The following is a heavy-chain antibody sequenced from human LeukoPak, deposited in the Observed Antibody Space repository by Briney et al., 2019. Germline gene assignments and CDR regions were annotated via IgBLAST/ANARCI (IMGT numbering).Heavy chain of an antibody. CDR2: INPNSGGT. D-gene: IGHD6-19*01. CDR1: GYTFTGYY. Sequence: VASVKVSCKAPGYTFTGYYMHLVRQAPGQGLEWMGRINPNSGGTNYAQKFQGRVTMTRDTSISTAYMELSRLRSDDTAVYYCARGSSGWYFIDYWGQGTLVTVSS. CDR3: ARGSSGWYFIDY. V-gene: IGHV1-2*06. J-gene: IGHJ4*02.